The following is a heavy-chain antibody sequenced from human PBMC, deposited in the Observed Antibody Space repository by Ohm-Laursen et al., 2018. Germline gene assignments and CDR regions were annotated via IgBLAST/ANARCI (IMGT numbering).Heavy chain of an antibody. J-gene: IGHJ4*02. CDR3: ARCRHDNVWGTYRHYYFDY. CDR2: IDWDDDK. V-gene: IGHV2-70*11. Sequence: TQTLTLTRTFSGFSLSTSGVCVSWIRQPPGKALEWLARIDWDDDKYYSTSLKTRLTIAKDTSKNQVVLTVTNMDPVDTATYYCARCRHDNVWGTYRHYYFDYWGQGTLVTVSS. D-gene: IGHD3-16*02. CDR1: GFSLSTSGVC.